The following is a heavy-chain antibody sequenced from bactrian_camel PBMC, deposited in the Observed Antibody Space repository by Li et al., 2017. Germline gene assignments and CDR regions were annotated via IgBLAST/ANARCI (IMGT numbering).Heavy chain of an antibody. CDR2: IYPGGGST. CDR1: RYTYSTYC. V-gene: IGHV3S1*01. D-gene: IGHD2*01. CDR3: AAAVRMCGSDSYRVPHMFDY. Sequence: HVQLVESGGGSVQAGGSLRLSCAASRYTYSTYCMGWFRQAPGKEREGVAAIYPGGGSTYYADSVKGRFTISQDNAKNTLTLQMNGLSPEDTAMYYCAAAVRMCGSDSYRVPHMFDYWGQGTQVTVS. J-gene: IGHJ4*01.